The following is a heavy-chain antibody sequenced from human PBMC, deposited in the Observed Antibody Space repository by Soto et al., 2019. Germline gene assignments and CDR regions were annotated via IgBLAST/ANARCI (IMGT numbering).Heavy chain of an antibody. CDR2: ISYDETNE. V-gene: IGHV3-30*04. Sequence: LYCFSWRATIVMHSSHSVRQAPGKGLEWVAVISYDETNEHYVDSVKGRFTISRDNSKSILYLQMNRLRPEDTAVYMCAKALRTTTSDYGMAVWG. D-gene: IGHD1-1*01. CDR3: AKALRTTTSDYGMAV. J-gene: IGHJ6*01. CDR1: RATIVMHS.